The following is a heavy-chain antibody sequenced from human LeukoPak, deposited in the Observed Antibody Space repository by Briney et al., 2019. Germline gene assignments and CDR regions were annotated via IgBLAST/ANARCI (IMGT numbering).Heavy chain of an antibody. J-gene: IGHJ4*02. D-gene: IGHD6-13*01. CDR3: ARDHGRSSWYPGY. V-gene: IGHV3-30*19. Sequence: PGGSLRLSCAASGFTFSSYGMHWVRQAPGKGLEWVAVISYDGSNKYYADSVKGRFTISRDNSKNTLYLQMNSLRAEDTAVYYCARDHGRSSWYPGYWGQGTLVTVSS. CDR1: GFTFSSYG. CDR2: ISYDGSNK.